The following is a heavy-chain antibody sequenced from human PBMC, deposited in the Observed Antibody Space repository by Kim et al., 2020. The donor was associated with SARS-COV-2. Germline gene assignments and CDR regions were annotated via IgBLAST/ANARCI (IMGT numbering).Heavy chain of an antibody. CDR3: AKVGEAGPPYYYYGMDV. CDR1: GFTFSSYA. V-gene: IGHV3-23*01. D-gene: IGHD6-13*01. J-gene: IGHJ6*02. Sequence: GGSLRLSCAASGFTFSSYAMSWVRQAPGKGLEWVSAISGSGGSTYYADSVKGRFTISRDNSKNTLYLQMNSLRAEDMAVYYCAKVGEAGPPYYYYGMDVWGQGTTVTVSS. CDR2: ISGSGGST.